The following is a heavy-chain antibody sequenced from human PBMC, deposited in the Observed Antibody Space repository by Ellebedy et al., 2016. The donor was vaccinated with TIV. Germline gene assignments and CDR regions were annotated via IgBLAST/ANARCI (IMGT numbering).Heavy chain of an antibody. J-gene: IGHJ4*02. CDR2: IIPILGIA. CDR1: GGTFSSYA. CDR3: ASGADGSGWSDFDY. Sequence: AASVKVSCKASGGTFSSYAISWVRQAPGQGLEWMGRIIPILGIANYAQKFQGRVTITADKSTSTAYMELSSLRSEDTAVYYCASGADGSGWSDFDYWGQGTLVTVSS. D-gene: IGHD6-19*01. V-gene: IGHV1-69*04.